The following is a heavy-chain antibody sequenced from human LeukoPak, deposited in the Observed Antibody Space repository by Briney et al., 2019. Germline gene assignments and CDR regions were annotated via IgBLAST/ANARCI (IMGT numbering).Heavy chain of an antibody. CDR2: IRYDGNNK. CDR3: AKGYGDLVAFDI. D-gene: IGHD4-17*01. J-gene: IGHJ3*02. V-gene: IGHV3-30*02. Sequence: PGGSLRLSCAASGFTFRSYGMDWVRHEPGRGLEWVAFIRYDGNNKDYGDSVKGRFTISRDNSKNTLYLQMNSLRVEDTAVYYCAKGYGDLVAFDIWGQGTMVTVSS. CDR1: GFTFRSYG.